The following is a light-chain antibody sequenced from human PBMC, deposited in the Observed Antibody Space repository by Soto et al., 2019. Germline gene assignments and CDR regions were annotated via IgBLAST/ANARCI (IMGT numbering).Light chain of an antibody. Sequence: DIQMTQSPSSLSASVGDSLTITCRASQGIGNDLGWYQQKPGKAPKRLIYSTSSLQSGVPSRFSGSGSGTEFSLTISSLQPEDSAIYYCLQHNTYPRTFGQGTKVDIK. CDR1: QGIGND. J-gene: IGKJ1*01. CDR3: LQHNTYPRT. V-gene: IGKV1-17*01. CDR2: STS.